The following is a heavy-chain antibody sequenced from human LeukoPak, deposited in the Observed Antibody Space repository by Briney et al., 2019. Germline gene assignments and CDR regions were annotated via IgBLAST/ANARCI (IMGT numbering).Heavy chain of an antibody. J-gene: IGHJ4*02. Sequence: SETLSLTCTVSGGSISSYYWSWIRQPPGKGLERIGYIYYSGSTNYNPSLKSRVTISVDTSKNQFSLRMSSVTAADTAVYYCARQSGSYSLYYFDYWGQGTLVTVSS. CDR3: ARQSGSYSLYYFDY. V-gene: IGHV4-59*08. CDR2: IYYSGST. D-gene: IGHD1-26*01. CDR1: GGSISSYY.